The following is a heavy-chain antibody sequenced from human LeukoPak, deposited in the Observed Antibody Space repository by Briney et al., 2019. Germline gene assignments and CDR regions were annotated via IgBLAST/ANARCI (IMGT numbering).Heavy chain of an antibody. V-gene: IGHV1-18*04. CDR3: ARGRDSSSWFPFDY. CDR2: ISAYNGNT. J-gene: IGHJ4*02. D-gene: IGHD6-13*01. Sequence: ASVKVSRKASGYTFTSYGISWVRQAPGQGLEWMGWISAYNGNTNYAQKLQGRVTMTTDTSTSTAYMELRSLRSDDTAVYYCARGRDSSSWFPFDYWGQGTLVTVSS. CDR1: GYTFTSYG.